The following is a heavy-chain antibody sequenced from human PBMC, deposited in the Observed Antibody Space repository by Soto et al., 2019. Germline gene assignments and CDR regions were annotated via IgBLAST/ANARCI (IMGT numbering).Heavy chain of an antibody. V-gene: IGHV3-7*01. CDR3: VSSQATRLDN. Sequence: GGSLSLSCAVSGFTFSRCWMSWVRQAPGKGLEWVANIKQDGSEKYYVDSVKGRFTISRDNAKNLLYLQMNSLRAEDTAVYYCVSSQATRLDNWGQGTLVTVSS. D-gene: IGHD1-1*01. J-gene: IGHJ4*02. CDR2: IKQDGSEK. CDR1: GFTFSRCW.